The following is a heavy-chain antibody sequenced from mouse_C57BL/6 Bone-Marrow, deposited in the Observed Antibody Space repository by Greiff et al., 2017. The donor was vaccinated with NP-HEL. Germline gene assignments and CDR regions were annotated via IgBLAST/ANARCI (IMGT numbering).Heavy chain of an antibody. CDR3: ARHFGVTTVVGDY. Sequence: QVQLQQPGAELVKPGASVKMSCKASGYTFTSYWITWVKQRPGQGLEWIGDIYPGSGSTNYNEKFKSKATLTVDTSSSTAYMQLSSLTSEDSAVYYCARHFGVTTVVGDYWGQGTTLTVSS. CDR2: IYPGSGST. V-gene: IGHV1-55*01. D-gene: IGHD1-1*01. J-gene: IGHJ2*01. CDR1: GYTFTSYW.